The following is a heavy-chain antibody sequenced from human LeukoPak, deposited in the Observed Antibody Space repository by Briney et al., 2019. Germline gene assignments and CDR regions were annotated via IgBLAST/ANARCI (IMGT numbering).Heavy chain of an antibody. J-gene: IGHJ4*02. CDR1: GYTFTGYY. Sequence: ASVKVSCKASGYTFTGYYMHWVRQAPGQGLEWMGWISPNSGGTNYAQKFQGRVTMTRDTSISTAYMELSRLRSDDTAVYYCARADMTTVVTQFDYWGQGTLVTVSS. CDR2: ISPNSGGT. D-gene: IGHD4-23*01. V-gene: IGHV1-2*02. CDR3: ARADMTTVVTQFDY.